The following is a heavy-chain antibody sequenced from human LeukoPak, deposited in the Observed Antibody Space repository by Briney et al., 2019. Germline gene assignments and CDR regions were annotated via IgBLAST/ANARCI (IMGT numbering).Heavy chain of an antibody. CDR3: AREVTYCSGGSCYESTDAFDI. V-gene: IGHV3-11*04. CDR1: EFTFSDYY. J-gene: IGHJ3*02. D-gene: IGHD2-15*01. Sequence: GGSLRLSCAASEFTFSDYYMSWIRQAPGKGLECISYISSSGSTIYYADSVKGRFTISRDNAKNSLYLQMNSLRAEDTAVYYCAREVTYCSGGSCYESTDAFDIWGQGTMVTVSS. CDR2: ISSSGSTI.